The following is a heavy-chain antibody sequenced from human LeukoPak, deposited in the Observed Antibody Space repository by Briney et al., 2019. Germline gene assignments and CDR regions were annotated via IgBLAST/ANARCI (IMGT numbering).Heavy chain of an antibody. D-gene: IGHD6-13*01. Sequence: ASVKVSCKASGYTFTSYDINWVRQATGQGLEWMGWMNPNSGNTGYAQKFQGRVTMTRNTSISTVYMELSSLRSEDTAVYYCARGQAAAAVVGYWGQGTLVTVSS. CDR2: MNPNSGNT. CDR1: GYTFTSYD. J-gene: IGHJ4*02. V-gene: IGHV1-8*01. CDR3: ARGQAAAAVVGY.